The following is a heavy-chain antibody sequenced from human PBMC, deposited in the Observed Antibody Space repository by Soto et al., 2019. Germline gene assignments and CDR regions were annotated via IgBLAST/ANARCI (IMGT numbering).Heavy chain of an antibody. CDR3: ARGRHFNCPSDAFDL. Sequence: QVHLVQSRAEVKKPGASVKVSCMASGYNFIAQNIHWVRQDPGLGLEWMGKMNPNSGGSDYAQELQGRVTVTRDTSISSVYMKLTSLESDDTAVYYYARGRHFNCPSDAFDLWGQGTMVIVSS. CDR1: GYNFIAQN. D-gene: IGHD1-1*01. CDR2: MNPNSGGS. J-gene: IGHJ3*01. V-gene: IGHV1-2*02.